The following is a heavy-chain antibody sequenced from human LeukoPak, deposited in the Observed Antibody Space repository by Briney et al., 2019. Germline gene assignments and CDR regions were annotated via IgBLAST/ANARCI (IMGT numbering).Heavy chain of an antibody. Sequence: GASVKVSCKASGYTFTSYAMHWVRQAPGQRLEWMGWINAGNGNTKYSQKFQGRVTITRDTSASTAYMELSSLRSEDTAVYYCARCIAAAGTCGSYFDYWGQGTLVTVSS. D-gene: IGHD6-13*01. J-gene: IGHJ4*02. CDR3: ARCIAAAGTCGSYFDY. V-gene: IGHV1-3*01. CDR1: GYTFTSYA. CDR2: INAGNGNT.